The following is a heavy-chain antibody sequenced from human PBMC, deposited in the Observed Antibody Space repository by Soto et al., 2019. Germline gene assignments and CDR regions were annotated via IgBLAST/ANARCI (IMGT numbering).Heavy chain of an antibody. Sequence: PGGSLRLSCAASGFTFSNYAMHWVRQAPGKGLEWVAVVSYDGSKQFYADSVEGRFTISRDSSKSTLYLHMNNLRDEDTAVYYCAREGEAQWLAQGDNWFDPWGQGTLVTVSS. V-gene: IGHV3-30-3*01. D-gene: IGHD6-19*01. J-gene: IGHJ5*02. CDR2: VSYDGSKQ. CDR3: AREGEAQWLAQGDNWFDP. CDR1: GFTFSNYA.